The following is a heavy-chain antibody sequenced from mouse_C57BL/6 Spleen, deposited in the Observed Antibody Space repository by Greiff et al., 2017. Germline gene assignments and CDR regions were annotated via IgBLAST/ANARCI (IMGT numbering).Heavy chain of an antibody. CDR1: GYTFTSYW. Sequence: QVQLQQSGAELVKPGASVKMSCKASGYTFTSYWITWVKQRPGQGLEWIGDIYPGSGSTNYNEKFKSKATLTVDTSSSTAYMQLSSLTSEDSAVYYCARSPRRTFYYAMDYWGQGTSVTVSS. J-gene: IGHJ4*01. D-gene: IGHD2-12*01. CDR2: IYPGSGST. V-gene: IGHV1-55*01. CDR3: ARSPRRTFYYAMDY.